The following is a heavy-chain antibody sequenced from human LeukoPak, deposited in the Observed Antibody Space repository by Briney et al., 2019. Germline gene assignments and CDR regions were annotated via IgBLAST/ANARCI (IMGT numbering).Heavy chain of an antibody. J-gene: IGHJ4*02. CDR3: ARDYHGSGSLTTFDY. D-gene: IGHD3-10*01. V-gene: IGHV1-46*01. Sequence: ASVKVSCKASGYTFTSYYMHWVRQAPGQGLEWVGIINPRGGRASSAQKFQGRVTLTRDTSTSTVYMELSSLRSQDTAVYYCARDYHGSGSLTTFDYWGQGTLVTVSS. CDR1: GYTFTSYY. CDR2: INPRGGRA.